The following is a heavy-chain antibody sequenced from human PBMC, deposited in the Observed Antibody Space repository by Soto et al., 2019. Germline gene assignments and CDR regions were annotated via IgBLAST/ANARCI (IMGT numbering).Heavy chain of an antibody. CDR1: GFSFSSYA. CDR2: IWFSGTTT. J-gene: IGHJ4*02. D-gene: IGHD3-22*01. V-gene: IGHV3-33*01. CDR3: AGGSFDSIGYYNFDY. Sequence: QVQLVESGGGVVQPGGSLRLSCAASGFSFSSYAMHWVRQAPGKGLEWVGVIWFSGTTTIYADSVKGRFIISRDNSKTTLYLQAESLRGDDTAVYYCAGGSFDSIGYYNFDYWGQGTLVTVSS.